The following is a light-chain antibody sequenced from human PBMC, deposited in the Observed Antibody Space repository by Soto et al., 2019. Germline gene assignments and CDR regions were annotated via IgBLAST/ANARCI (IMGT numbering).Light chain of an antibody. CDR3: QQYDLALT. V-gene: IGKV3-20*01. J-gene: IGKJ3*01. CDR2: GAS. Sequence: EVVLTQSPGTLSLSPGERATLSCRASQTISNKYLAWYQQKPGQAPRLLIYGASNRATGIPDRFSGSGSGTDFTLIISRLEPEDFAAYYCQQYDLALTFGPGTKVDI. CDR1: QTISNKY.